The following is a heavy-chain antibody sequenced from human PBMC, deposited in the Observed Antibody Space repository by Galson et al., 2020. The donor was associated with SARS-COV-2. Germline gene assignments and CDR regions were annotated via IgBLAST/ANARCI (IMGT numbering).Heavy chain of an antibody. D-gene: IGHD3-10*01. CDR2: ITSGQST. CDR1: GCTSSNYD. V-gene: IGHV3-23*01. J-gene: IGHJ4*02. CDR3: VARFRYGRGPDY. Sequence: SGCTSSNYDISWVRQAPRQGLEWDPPITSGQSTYYLDSVKGRFTISRYNSKNTLSLQMSSLRPDDTAVYHCVARFRYGRGPDYWGQGTLVTVSS.